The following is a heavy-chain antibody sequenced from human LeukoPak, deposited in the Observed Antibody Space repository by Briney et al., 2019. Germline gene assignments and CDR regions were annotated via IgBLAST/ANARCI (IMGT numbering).Heavy chain of an antibody. V-gene: IGHV3-30*02. CDR1: GFTFSSYG. Sequence: GGSLRLSCAASGFTFSSYGMHWVRQAPGKGLEWVAFIRYDGSNKYYADSVKGRFTISRDNSKNTLYLQMNSLRAEDTAVYYCAKDVSNYSNYRNWFDPWGEGTLVAVFS. CDR3: AKDVSNYSNYRNWFDP. CDR2: IRYDGSNK. J-gene: IGHJ5*02. D-gene: IGHD4-11*01.